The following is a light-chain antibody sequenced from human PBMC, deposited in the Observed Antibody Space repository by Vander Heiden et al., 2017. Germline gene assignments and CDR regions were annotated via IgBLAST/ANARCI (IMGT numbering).Light chain of an antibody. J-gene: IGLJ1*01. CDR2: EVS. CDR1: SSDVGGQNH. V-gene: IGLV2-8*01. CDR3: SSFAGFNNYV. Sequence: QSALTPPASASVSPGQTVTLSCTGTSSDVGGQNHVSWYQQHPGKAPKVGIYEVSQRPSGVPDRFSGSKSANSASLTVSGLQAEDEADYYCSSFAGFNNYVFGTGTKVTVL.